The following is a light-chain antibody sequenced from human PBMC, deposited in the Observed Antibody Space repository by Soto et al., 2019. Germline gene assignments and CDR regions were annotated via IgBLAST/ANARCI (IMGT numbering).Light chain of an antibody. CDR3: QSYDSSLSAAV. V-gene: IGLV1-40*01. CDR1: SSNIGAGYD. J-gene: IGLJ2*01. CDR2: GNS. Sequence: QSVLTQPPSVSGAPGQKVIISCTGTSSNIGAGYDVHWYQQLPGTAPKLLIYGNSNRPSGVPDLLAGSKSGTSAPLAITGLQVEEEADYYCQSYDSSLSAAVFGGGTKLTVL.